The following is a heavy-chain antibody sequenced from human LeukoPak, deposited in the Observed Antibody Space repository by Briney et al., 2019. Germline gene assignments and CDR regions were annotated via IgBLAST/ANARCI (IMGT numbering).Heavy chain of an antibody. Sequence: GGSLRLSCAASGFTFSNYYMTWVRQAPGKGLEWVATIKVDGSEKHYVDSVKGRFTISRDNAKNSLYLQINSLRAEDTAVYYCAKKKTDYSYPSSFDYWGQGTLVTVSS. V-gene: IGHV3-7*01. J-gene: IGHJ4*02. D-gene: IGHD4-11*01. CDR1: GFTFSNYY. CDR3: AKKKTDYSYPSSFDY. CDR2: IKVDGSEK.